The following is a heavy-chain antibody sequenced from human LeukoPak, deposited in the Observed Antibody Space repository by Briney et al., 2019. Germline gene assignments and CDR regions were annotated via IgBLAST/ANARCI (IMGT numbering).Heavy chain of an antibody. J-gene: IGHJ6*02. CDR3: AKATSEGRWVPYDMDV. D-gene: IGHD5-24*01. CDR1: GFTFSTYN. Sequence: PGGSLRLSCAASGFTFSTYNIHWVRQAPGKGLEWVAAISYDGSDEYYADSVKGRFTISRDNSKTTLYLYMNSLRPEDTAVYYCAKATSEGRWVPYDMDVWGQGTTVTVSS. CDR2: ISYDGSDE. V-gene: IGHV3-30*18.